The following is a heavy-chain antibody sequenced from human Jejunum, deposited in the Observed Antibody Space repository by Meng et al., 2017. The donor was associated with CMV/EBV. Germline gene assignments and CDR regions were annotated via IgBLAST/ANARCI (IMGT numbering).Heavy chain of an antibody. CDR2: ISSSGDTI. Sequence: CAASGIAFSTYGMHWVRQAPGKGLEWISSISSSGDTIYYADSVKGRFTISRDNAKNSLYLQMNSLRAEDTAVYYCARGDYDFWGGYWGQGTLVTVSS. CDR3: ARGDYDFWGGY. D-gene: IGHD3-3*01. V-gene: IGHV3-48*03. CDR1: GIAFSTYG. J-gene: IGHJ4*02.